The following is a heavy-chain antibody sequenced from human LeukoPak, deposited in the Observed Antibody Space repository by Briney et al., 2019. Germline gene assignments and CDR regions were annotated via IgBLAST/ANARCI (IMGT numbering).Heavy chain of an antibody. Sequence: GGSLRLSCAASGFTFSSYGMHWVRQAPGKGLEWVAVIWYDGSNKYYADSVKGRFTISRDNSNNTLYLQMNSVRDEDTAVYYCERVGYCSGGSGYGIDYWGQGTLVTVSS. J-gene: IGHJ4*02. CDR2: IWYDGSNK. CDR3: ERVGYCSGGSGYGIDY. D-gene: IGHD2-15*01. CDR1: GFTFSSYG. V-gene: IGHV3-33*01.